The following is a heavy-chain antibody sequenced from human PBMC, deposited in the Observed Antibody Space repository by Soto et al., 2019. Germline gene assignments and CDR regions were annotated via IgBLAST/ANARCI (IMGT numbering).Heavy chain of an antibody. J-gene: IGHJ4*02. Sequence: QVQLQQWGAGLLKPSETLSLTCAVNGGSLTGYYWSWIRQPPGKGLELIGEIKDGGSTNYSPSLRSRVTISADTSKNQCSLRLNSVTAADTAVYFCARGQEGIVATHWDQGTLVTVSS. CDR1: GGSLTGYY. V-gene: IGHV4-34*01. CDR3: ARGQEGIVATH. D-gene: IGHD5-12*01. CDR2: IKDGGST.